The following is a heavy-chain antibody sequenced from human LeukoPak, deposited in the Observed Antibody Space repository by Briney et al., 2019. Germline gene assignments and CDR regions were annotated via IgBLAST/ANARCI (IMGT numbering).Heavy chain of an antibody. CDR2: ISSAGTTK. J-gene: IGHJ5*02. Sequence: GGSLRLSCAASRFTLSSYEMNGVRQAPGKGGEGISYISSAGTTKIYADSVKGRFTISRDNAKNSLYLQMNSLRAEDTAVYYCARDYWFDPWGHGTLVTVSS. V-gene: IGHV3-48*03. CDR1: RFTLSSYE. CDR3: ARDYWFDP.